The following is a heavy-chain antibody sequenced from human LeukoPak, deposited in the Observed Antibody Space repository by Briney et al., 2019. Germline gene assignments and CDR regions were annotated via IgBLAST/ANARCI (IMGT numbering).Heavy chain of an antibody. Sequence: GGSLRLSCAASGFTFSTYWMHLVRQAPGKGLVWVTRTNSDGTGTSYADSVKGRFTISRDNAKNTLYLLMNSLRAEDTAVYYCARDLPRPEYSGYVFDYWGQGTLVTVST. CDR1: GFTFSTYW. CDR2: TNSDGTGT. V-gene: IGHV3-74*01. D-gene: IGHD5-12*01. CDR3: ARDLPRPEYSGYVFDY. J-gene: IGHJ4*02.